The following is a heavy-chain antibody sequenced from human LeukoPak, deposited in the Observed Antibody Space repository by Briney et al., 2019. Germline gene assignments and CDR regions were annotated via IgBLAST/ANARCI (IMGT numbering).Heavy chain of an antibody. J-gene: IGHJ6*02. CDR1: GFTFSSYA. CDR3: ARGHYGMDV. CDR2: ISGSGGST. Sequence: GGSLRLSCAASGFTFSSYAMSWVRQAPGKGLEWVSAISGSGGSTYYADSVRGRFTISRDNSKNTLYLQMNNLRVEDTAVYYCARGHYGMDVWGQGTTVTVSS. V-gene: IGHV3-23*01.